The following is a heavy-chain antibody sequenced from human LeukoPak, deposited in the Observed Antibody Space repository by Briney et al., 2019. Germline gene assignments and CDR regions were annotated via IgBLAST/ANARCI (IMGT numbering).Heavy chain of an antibody. D-gene: IGHD5-12*01. CDR2: ISGSGGST. CDR1: GFTFSSYA. CDR3: AKDQGYSGYDPLDY. J-gene: IGHJ4*02. V-gene: IGHV3-23*01. Sequence: GGSLRLSCAASGFTFSSYAMSWVRQAPGKGLEWVSAISGSGGSTYYADSVKGRFTISRDNSKNTLYVQMNSLRAEDTAVYYCAKDQGYSGYDPLDYWGQGTLVTVSS.